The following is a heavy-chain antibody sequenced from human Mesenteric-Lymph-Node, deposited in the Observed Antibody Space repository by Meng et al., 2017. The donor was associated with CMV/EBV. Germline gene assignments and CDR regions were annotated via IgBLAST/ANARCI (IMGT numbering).Heavy chain of an antibody. CDR3: DGLYYDILTGYAPLGY. D-gene: IGHD3-9*01. V-gene: IGHV3-11*01. J-gene: IGHJ4*02. CDR1: GFTFSDYY. CDR2: ISSSGNTK. Sequence: GGSLRLSCAASGFTFSDYYMSWIRQAPGKGLEWVSYISSSGNTKYYADSVKGRFTISRDNAKKSLFLQMNNLRAEDTAIYYCDGLYYDILTGYAPLGYWGQGTLVTVSS.